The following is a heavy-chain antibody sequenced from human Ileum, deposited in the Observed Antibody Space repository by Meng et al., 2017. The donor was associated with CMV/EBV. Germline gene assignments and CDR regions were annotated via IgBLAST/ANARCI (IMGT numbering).Heavy chain of an antibody. Sequence: QVQLEEWGAGPLTPSETLSLTCAVYGGSFSGYYWSWIRQVPGKGLEWIGEFNHYGSTNYNPSLKSRVTISVDTSKNQFSLNLSSVTAADTAVYYCASGKSNLEYWGQGTLVTVSS. CDR2: FNHYGST. CDR1: GGSFSGYY. V-gene: IGHV4-34*01. J-gene: IGHJ4*02. D-gene: IGHD4-11*01. CDR3: ASGKSNLEY.